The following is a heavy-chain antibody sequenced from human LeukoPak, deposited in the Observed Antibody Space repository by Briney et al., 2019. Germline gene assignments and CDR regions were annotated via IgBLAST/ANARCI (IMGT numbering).Heavy chain of an antibody. D-gene: IGHD3-10*01. J-gene: IGHJ4*02. CDR3: ARRRFNYFGSGSYSY. Sequence: PSETLSLTCAVYGGSFSGYYWSWIRQPPGKGLEWIGEINHSGSTNYNPSLTSRVTISVDTSKNQFSLKLSSVTAADTAVYACARRRFNYFGSGSYSYCGEGTLGSVSS. V-gene: IGHV4-34*01. CDR1: GGSFSGYY. CDR2: INHSGST.